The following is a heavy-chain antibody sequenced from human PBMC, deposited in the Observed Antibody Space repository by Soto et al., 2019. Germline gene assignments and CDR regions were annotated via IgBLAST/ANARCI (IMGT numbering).Heavy chain of an antibody. Sequence: PGGPLRLSCTAAGCHFSSYAMSWVRQAPGKGLEWVSAISGSGGSTYYSESVKGRTTISRDTSKNIVFLQVNSLRAEDTAVYYCARATRYFGSFDSWGQGTLVTVSA. CDR2: ISGSGGST. D-gene: IGHD3-16*01. V-gene: IGHV3-23*01. CDR3: ARATRYFGSFDS. CDR1: GCHFSSYA. J-gene: IGHJ4*02.